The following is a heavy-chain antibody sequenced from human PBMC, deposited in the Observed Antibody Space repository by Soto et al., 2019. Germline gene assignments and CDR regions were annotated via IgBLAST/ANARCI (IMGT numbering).Heavy chain of an antibody. CDR3: ARVQDYYYYYGMDV. V-gene: IGHV2-70*01. J-gene: IGHJ6*02. Sequence: SGPTLVNPTQTLTLTCTFSGFSLSTSGMCVSWIRQPPGKALEWLALIDWDDDKYYSTSLKTRLTISKDTSKNQVVLTMTNMDPVDTATYYCARVQDYYYYYGMDVWGQGTTVTVSS. CDR1: GFSLSTSGMC. CDR2: IDWDDDK.